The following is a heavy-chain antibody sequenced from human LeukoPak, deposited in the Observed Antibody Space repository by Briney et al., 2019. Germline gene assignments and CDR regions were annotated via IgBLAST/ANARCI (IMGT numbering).Heavy chain of an antibody. D-gene: IGHD2-2*01. CDR1: GGTFSSYA. Sequence: SVKVSCKASGGTFSSYAISWVRQAPGQGLEWMGRIIPILGIANYAQEFQGRVTITADKSTSTAYMELSSLRSEDTAVYYCARCPSYVVVPSNWFDPWGQGTLVTVSS. V-gene: IGHV1-69*04. CDR2: IIPILGIA. CDR3: ARCPSYVVVPSNWFDP. J-gene: IGHJ5*02.